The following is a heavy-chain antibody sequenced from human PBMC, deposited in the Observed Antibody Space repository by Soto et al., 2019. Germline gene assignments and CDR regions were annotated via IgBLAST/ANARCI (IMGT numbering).Heavy chain of an antibody. J-gene: IGHJ4*02. D-gene: IGHD5-18*01. CDR2: ISYDGSNK. CDR1: GFTFSSYA. Sequence: QAGGSLRLSCAASGFTFSSYAMHWVRQAPGKGLEWVAVISYDGSNKYYADSVKGRFTISRDNSKNTLYLQMNSLRAEDTAVYYCARESERWLQPNYWGQGTLVTVSS. CDR3: ARESERWLQPNY. V-gene: IGHV3-30-3*01.